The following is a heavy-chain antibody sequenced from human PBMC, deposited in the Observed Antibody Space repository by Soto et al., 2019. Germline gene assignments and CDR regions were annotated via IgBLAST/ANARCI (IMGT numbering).Heavy chain of an antibody. V-gene: IGHV4-4*02. CDR3: ARARSSWTLYYFDS. Sequence: QVQLQESDPGLVKPSGTLSLTCAVSGGSINSSYWWSWVRQPPGKGLEWIGEVYHSGDTNYTPSLQSRVTISLDKSRNQFSLKLSSVTAADTAVYYCARARSSWTLYYFDSWGQGTLVTVSS. J-gene: IGHJ4*02. CDR1: GGSINSSYW. D-gene: IGHD6-6*01. CDR2: VYHSGDT.